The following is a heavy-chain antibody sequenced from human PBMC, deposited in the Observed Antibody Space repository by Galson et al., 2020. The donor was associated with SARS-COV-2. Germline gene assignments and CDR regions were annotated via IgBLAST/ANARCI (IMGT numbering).Heavy chain of an antibody. CDR3: AREYSGYGMDV. D-gene: IGHD1-26*01. CDR2: IYYSGST. CDR1: GGSISSYY. J-gene: IGHJ6*02. V-gene: IGHV4-59*01. Sequence: SETLSLTCNVSGGSISSYYRSWIRQSPEKGLEWIGYIYYSGSTNYNPSLKSRVTISVDTSKSQFSLKLSSVTAADTAVYYCAREYSGYGMDVWGQGTTVIVSS.